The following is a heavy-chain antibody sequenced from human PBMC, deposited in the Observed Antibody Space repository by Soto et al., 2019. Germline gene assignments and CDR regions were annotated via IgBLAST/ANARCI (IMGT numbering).Heavy chain of an antibody. V-gene: IGHV1-18*04. CDR3: ARRKQQLARDYYYYGMDV. J-gene: IGHJ6*02. CDR1: GYTFTSYG. D-gene: IGHD6-13*01. Sequence: GASVKVSCKASGYTFTSYGISWVRQAPGQGLEWMGWISAYNGNTNYAQKLQGRVTMTTDTSTSTAYMELRSLRSDDTAVYYCARRKQQLARDYYYYGMDVWGQGTKVTVSS. CDR2: ISAYNGNT.